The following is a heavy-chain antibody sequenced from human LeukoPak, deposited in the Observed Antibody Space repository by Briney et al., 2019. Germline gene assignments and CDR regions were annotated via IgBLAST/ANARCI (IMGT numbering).Heavy chain of an antibody. CDR3: ARGTGSLDY. V-gene: IGHV6-1*01. CDR2: TYSRSKWFN. D-gene: IGHD1-26*01. J-gene: IGHJ4*02. Sequence: SQTLSLTCVISGDSVSSKSASWNWIRHSPSRGLEWLGRTYSRSKWFNDYAVSVKSRITINPDTSKNQFSLHLTSVTPDDTAVYYCARGTGSLDYWGQGTLVAVSS. CDR1: GDSVSSKSAS.